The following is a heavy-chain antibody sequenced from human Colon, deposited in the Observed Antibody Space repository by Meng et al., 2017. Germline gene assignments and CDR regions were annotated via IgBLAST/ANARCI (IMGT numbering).Heavy chain of an antibody. J-gene: IGHJ5*02. CDR2: INVVNGNT. CDR3: ARDGSPRGDP. CDR1: GYTFTSYS. Sequence: QAQLVQSGPEVKRPGASVKVSCKASGYTFTSYSMHWVRQAPGQGLQWLGWINVVNGNTIHSQKFEDRLTITRDTSASTFYMELSSLTSEDTAVYYCARDGSPRGDPWGQGTLVTVSS. V-gene: IGHV1-3*01.